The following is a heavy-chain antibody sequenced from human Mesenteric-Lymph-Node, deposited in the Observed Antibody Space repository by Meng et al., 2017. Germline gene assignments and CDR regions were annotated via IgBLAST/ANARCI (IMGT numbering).Heavy chain of an antibody. J-gene: IGHJ4*02. V-gene: IGHV4-30-4*08. CDR1: GDSISSGGYY. CDR3: ARDRGGLGAFDY. Sequence: QVQVQGSGPGLVKPSQTLSLTCTVSGDSISSGGYYWSWIRQFPGKGLEWIGYIYYSGSTYYNPSLKSRVTISVDTSKNQFSLKLSSVTAADTAVYYCARDRGGLGAFDYWGQGTLVTVS. CDR2: IYYSGST. D-gene: IGHD5-12*01.